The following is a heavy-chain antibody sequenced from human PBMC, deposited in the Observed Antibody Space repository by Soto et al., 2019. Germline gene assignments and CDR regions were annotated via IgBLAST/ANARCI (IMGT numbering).Heavy chain of an antibody. CDR3: ARIGGYHGPLDY. Sequence: PSETLSLTCSVSGVSISSYFWSWIRQAPGRGLEWIGYTYHRGSTNYSPSLRSRVAISLDTSENQFSLKVNSVTAEDTAVYYCARIGGYHGPLDYWGQGTPVTVSS. J-gene: IGHJ4*02. CDR1: GVSISSYF. CDR2: TYHRGST. V-gene: IGHV4-59*01. D-gene: IGHD6-25*01.